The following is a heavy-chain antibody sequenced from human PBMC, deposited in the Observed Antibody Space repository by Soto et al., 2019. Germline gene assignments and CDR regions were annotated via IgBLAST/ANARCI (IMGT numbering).Heavy chain of an antibody. V-gene: IGHV4-61*01. Sequence: SETLSLTCTVSGDSGSSDNCYWTWIRQPPGKGLEWIGYIYSSGSTNYNPSLKSRVTISVDTSRNQFSLKLTSVTAADTAVYYCARDIRGYSRAFDYWGQGTLVTVSS. D-gene: IGHD5-18*01. CDR2: IYSSGST. J-gene: IGHJ4*02. CDR1: GDSGSSDNCY. CDR3: ARDIRGYSRAFDY.